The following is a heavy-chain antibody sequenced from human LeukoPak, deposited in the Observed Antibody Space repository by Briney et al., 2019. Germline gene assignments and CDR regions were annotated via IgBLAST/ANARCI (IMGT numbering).Heavy chain of an antibody. J-gene: IGHJ6*02. CDR3: ARDQVVATYYYYYGMDV. CDR2: INTNTGNP. V-gene: IGHV7-4-1*02. CDR1: GYTFTSYA. D-gene: IGHD5-12*01. Sequence: ASVKVSCKASGYTFTSYAMNWVRQAPGQGLEWMGWINTNTGNPTYAQGFTGRFVFSLDTSVSTAYLQISSLKAEDTAVYYCARDQVVATYYYYYGMDVWGQGTTVTVSS.